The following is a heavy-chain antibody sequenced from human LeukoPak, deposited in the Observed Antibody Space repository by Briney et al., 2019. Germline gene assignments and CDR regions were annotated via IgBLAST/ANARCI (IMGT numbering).Heavy chain of an antibody. CDR2: IWYDGSNK. V-gene: IGHV3-33*08. D-gene: IGHD3-9*01. CDR3: ARDIDTRSYNILTGYSFDYGMDV. J-gene: IGHJ6*02. CDR1: GFTFGSYG. Sequence: GGSLRLSCAASGFTFGSYGMHWVRQAPGKGLEWVSVIWYDGSNKYYADSVKGRFTISRDNSKNTLYLQVNSPRAEDTAVYYCARDIDTRSYNILTGYSFDYGMDVWGQGTTVTVSS.